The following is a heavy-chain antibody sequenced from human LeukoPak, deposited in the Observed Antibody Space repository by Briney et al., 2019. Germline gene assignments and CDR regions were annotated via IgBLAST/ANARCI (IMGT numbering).Heavy chain of an antibody. V-gene: IGHV3-21*01. J-gene: IGHJ4*02. D-gene: IGHD1-26*01. CDR3: ARVDSGSYVSLDY. Sequence: GGSLRLSCAASGFTFSSYSMSWVRQAPGKGLEWVSSISSSSTYIYYADSVKGRFTISRDNAKNSLYLQMNSLRAEDTAVYYCARVDSGSYVSLDYWGQGTLVTVSS. CDR1: GFTFSSYS. CDR2: ISSSSTYI.